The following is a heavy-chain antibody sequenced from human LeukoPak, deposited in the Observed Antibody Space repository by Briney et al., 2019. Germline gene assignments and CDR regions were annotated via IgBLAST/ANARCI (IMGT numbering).Heavy chain of an antibody. J-gene: IGHJ6*03. V-gene: IGHV3-30*03. CDR2: ISYDGSNK. D-gene: IGHD6-13*01. Sequence: PGGSLRLSCAASGFTFSSYGMHWVRQAPGEGLEWVAVISYDGSNKYYADSVKGRFTISRDNAKNSLYLQMNSLRAEDTALYYCARDGQVMTSSSWYYYYYYMDVWGKGTTVTVSS. CDR3: ARDGQVMTSSSWYYYYYYMDV. CDR1: GFTFSSYG.